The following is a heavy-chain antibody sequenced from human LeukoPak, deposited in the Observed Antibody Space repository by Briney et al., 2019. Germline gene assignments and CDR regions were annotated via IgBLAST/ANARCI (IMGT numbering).Heavy chain of an antibody. D-gene: IGHD5-12*01. CDR1: GFTFSVAA. V-gene: IGHV3-23*01. CDR3: ARDLDGYRSGNGA. J-gene: IGHJ5*02. Sequence: GGSLRLSCAASGFTFSVAAMTWVRQAPGKGLEWVSLIGASGESTYYADSVKGRFTISRDNAKNTLYLQMNSLRAEDTAVYYCARDLDGYRSGNGAWGQGTLVTVSS. CDR2: IGASGEST.